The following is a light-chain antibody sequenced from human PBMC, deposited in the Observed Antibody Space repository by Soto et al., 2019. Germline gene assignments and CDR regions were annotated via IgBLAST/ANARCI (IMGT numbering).Light chain of an antibody. CDR2: EVI. CDR1: SGDVGPYNF. Sequence: QSVLTQPPSASGTPGQRVTISCSGTSGDVGPYNFVSWYQQHPGKVPKLIIFEVIYRPSGVSSRFSGSKSGTTASLTISDLQADDEADYYCSSYTSLKTRVFGGGTKLTVL. J-gene: IGLJ2*01. CDR3: SSYTSLKTRV. V-gene: IGLV2-14*01.